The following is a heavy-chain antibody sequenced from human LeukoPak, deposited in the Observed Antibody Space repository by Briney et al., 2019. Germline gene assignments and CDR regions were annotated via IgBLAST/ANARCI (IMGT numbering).Heavy chain of an antibody. CDR3: ARGRAGITIFGVPTQPIDY. CDR1: GLYISSYY. D-gene: IGHD3-3*01. Sequence: SETLSLTCTVSGLYISSYYWRWLRQPPGKGLEWFVYIYYSARTNYNPSLNSRVTISVDTSKNQFSLKLSSVTAADTAVYYCARGRAGITIFGVPTQPIDYWGQGNLVSVSS. CDR2: IYYSART. J-gene: IGHJ4*02. V-gene: IGHV4-59*01.